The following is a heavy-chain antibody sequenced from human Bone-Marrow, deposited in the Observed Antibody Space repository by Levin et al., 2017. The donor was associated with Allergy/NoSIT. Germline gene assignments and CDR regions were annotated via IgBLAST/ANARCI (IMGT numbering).Heavy chain of an antibody. J-gene: IGHJ4*02. CDR1: GGTFSSYT. CDR2: IIPILGIA. D-gene: IGHD3-16*02. CDR3: ARGGYVWGSYRSDYFDY. V-gene: IGHV1-69*02. Sequence: SVKVSCKASGGTFSSYTISWVRQAPGQGLEWMGRIIPILGIANYAQKFQGRVTITADKSTSTAYMELSSLRSEDTAVYYCARGGYVWGSYRSDYFDYWGQGTLVTVSS.